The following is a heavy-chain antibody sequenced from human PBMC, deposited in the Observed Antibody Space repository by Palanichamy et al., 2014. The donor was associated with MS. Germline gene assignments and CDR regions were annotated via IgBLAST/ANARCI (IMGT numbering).Heavy chain of an antibody. V-gene: IGHV4-4*02. J-gene: IGHJ4*02. D-gene: IGHD3-22*01. Sequence: QVQLQDRAQDWCSLRGPCPSPAVSLVTPSGSSDWWSWVRQSPGKGLEWIGEIHHSGGTNYNPSLKSRVTISVDRSKNQFSLNLRSVSAADTAIYYCARNGYYCIDYWGQGTLVTVSS. CDR3: ARNGYYCIDY. CDR2: IHHSGGT. CDR1: VTPSGSSDW.